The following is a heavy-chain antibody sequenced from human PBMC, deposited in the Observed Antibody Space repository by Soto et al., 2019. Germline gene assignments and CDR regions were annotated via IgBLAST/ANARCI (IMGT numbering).Heavy chain of an antibody. CDR3: AKYMTMVRVVIIEAFDI. Sequence: EVQLLESGGGLVQPGGSLRLSCAASGFTFSSYAMSWVRQAPGKGLEWVSAISGSGGSTYYADSVKGRFTISRDNSKNTLHLQMKSLRAEDTAVYYCAKYMTMVRVVIIEAFDIWGQGTMVTVSS. J-gene: IGHJ3*02. CDR2: ISGSGGST. CDR1: GFTFSSYA. D-gene: IGHD3-10*01. V-gene: IGHV3-23*01.